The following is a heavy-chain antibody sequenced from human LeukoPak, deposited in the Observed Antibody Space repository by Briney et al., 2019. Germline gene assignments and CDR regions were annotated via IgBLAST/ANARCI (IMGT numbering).Heavy chain of an antibody. D-gene: IGHD3-3*01. CDR1: GFTFSSYA. V-gene: IGHV3-64*01. CDR2: ISSNGGST. CDR3: ARGATIFGVVPYYFDY. Sequence: GGSLRLSCAASGFTFSSYAMHWVRQAPGKGLEYVSAISSNGGSTYYANSVQGRFTISRDNSKNTLYLQMGSLRAEDMAVYYCARGATIFGVVPYYFDYWGQGTLVTVSS. J-gene: IGHJ4*02.